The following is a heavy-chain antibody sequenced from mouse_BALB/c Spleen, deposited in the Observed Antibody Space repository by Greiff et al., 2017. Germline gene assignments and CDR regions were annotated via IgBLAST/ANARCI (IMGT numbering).Heavy chain of an antibody. Sequence: EVQLVESGGGLVQPGGSLKLSCAASGFTFSSYGMSWVRQTPDKRLELVATINSNGGSTYYPDSVKGRFTISRDNAKNTLYLQMSSLKSEDTAMYYCARDGVRRGNYYAMDYWGQGTSVTVSS. CDR2: INSNGGST. J-gene: IGHJ4*01. V-gene: IGHV5-6-3*01. D-gene: IGHD2-14*01. CDR3: ARDGVRRGNYYAMDY. CDR1: GFTFSSYG.